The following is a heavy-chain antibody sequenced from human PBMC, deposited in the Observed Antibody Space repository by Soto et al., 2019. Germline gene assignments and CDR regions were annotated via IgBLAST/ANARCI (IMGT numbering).Heavy chain of an antibody. CDR1: GGTFSSYA. J-gene: IGHJ6*02. D-gene: IGHD1-1*01. Sequence: QVQLVQSGAEVKKPGSSVKVSCKASGGTFSSYAISWVRQAPGQGLEWMGGIIPIIGTANYAQKCQGRVTIAADESTSTAYMEPISLRSEDTAVYYCAGVSNNPTYYYYGMDVWGQGATVTVS. CDR3: AGVSNNPTYYYYGMDV. V-gene: IGHV1-69*12. CDR2: IIPIIGTA.